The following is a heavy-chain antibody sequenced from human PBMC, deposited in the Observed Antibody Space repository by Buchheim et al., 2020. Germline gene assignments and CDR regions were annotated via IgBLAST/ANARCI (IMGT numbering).Heavy chain of an antibody. J-gene: IGHJ6*02. D-gene: IGHD5-18*01. CDR2: ISSSSSYI. CDR1: GFTFSSYS. CDR3: ARDVDTAIRGVYGMDV. Sequence: EVQLVESGGGLVKPGGSLRLSCAASGFTFSSYSMNWVRQAPGKGLEWVSSISSSSSYIYYADSVKGRFTISRDNAKNSLYLQMNSLRAEDTAVYYCARDVDTAIRGVYGMDVWGQGTT. V-gene: IGHV3-21*01.